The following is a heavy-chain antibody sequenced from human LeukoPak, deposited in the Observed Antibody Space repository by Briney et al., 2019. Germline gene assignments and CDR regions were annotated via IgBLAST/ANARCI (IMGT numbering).Heavy chain of an antibody. CDR1: GGSVSSGGYY. CDR2: ISYSGNT. Sequence: SETLSLTCTVSGGSVSSGGYYWGWIRQHPGKGLEWIGYISYSGNTYYNPSLKSRVSISADTPKNQFSLKLSSTTAADTAVYYCARATVATPSEFDYWGQGTLVTVSS. J-gene: IGHJ4*02. D-gene: IGHD4-17*01. V-gene: IGHV4-31*03. CDR3: ARATVATPSEFDY.